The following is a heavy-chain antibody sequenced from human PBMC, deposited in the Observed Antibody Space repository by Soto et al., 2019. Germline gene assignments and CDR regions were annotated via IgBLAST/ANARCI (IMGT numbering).Heavy chain of an antibody. CDR1: GYNFTDYA. CDR3: AVVFYYYGSGSDS. D-gene: IGHD3-10*01. Sequence: QVQLVQSGAEVKKPGASVKVACKASGYNFTDYALHWVRQAPGQGLEWMGWINPDNGNTKYSQKLQGRVTISSDTVATTAYMEPRSLRSEDTAVYYCAVVFYYYGSGSDSWGQGTLVIVSS. J-gene: IGHJ5*02. CDR2: INPDNGNT. V-gene: IGHV1-3*01.